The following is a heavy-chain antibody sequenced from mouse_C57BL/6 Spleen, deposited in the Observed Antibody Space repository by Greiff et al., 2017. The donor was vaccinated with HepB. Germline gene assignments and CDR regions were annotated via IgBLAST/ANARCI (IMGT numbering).Heavy chain of an antibody. J-gene: IGHJ4*01. CDR1: GFTFSDYY. Sequence: EVQLVESEGGLVQPGSSMKLSCTASGFTFSDYYMAWVRQVPEKGLEWVANINYDGSSTYYLDSLKSRFIISRDNAKNILYLQMSSLKSEDTATYYCARVGNYEAMDYWGQGTSVTVSS. CDR3: ARVGNYEAMDY. D-gene: IGHD2-1*01. CDR2: INYDGSST. V-gene: IGHV5-16*01.